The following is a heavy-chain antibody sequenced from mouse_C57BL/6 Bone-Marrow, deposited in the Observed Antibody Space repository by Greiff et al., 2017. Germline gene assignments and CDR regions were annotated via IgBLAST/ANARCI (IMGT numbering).Heavy chain of an antibody. CDR3: ARTLRDPYWYFDV. D-gene: IGHD1-1*01. CDR1: GYTFTSYW. V-gene: IGHV1-55*01. CDR2: IYPGSGST. Sequence: VQLQQPGAELVKPGASVKMSCKASGYTFTSYWITWVKQRPGQGLEWIGDIYPGSGSTNYNEKFKSKATLAVDTSSSTAYMQLSSLTSEASAVYYCARTLRDPYWYFDVWGTGTTVTVSS. J-gene: IGHJ1*03.